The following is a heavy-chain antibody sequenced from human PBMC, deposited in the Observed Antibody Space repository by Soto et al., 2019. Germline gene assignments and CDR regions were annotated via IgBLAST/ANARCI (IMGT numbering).Heavy chain of an antibody. V-gene: IGHV3-9*01. CDR1: GFTFDDYA. D-gene: IGHD4-17*01. J-gene: IGHJ3*02. Sequence: EVQLVESGGGLVQPGKSLRLSCAASGFTFDDYAMHWVRQAPGKGLEWVSGVSWNSGNIDYVDSVKGRFTISRDNAKNSLYLQMNSLRAEDTALYYCAKGNEYADYVLNDAFDIWGQGTMVTVSS. CDR3: AKGNEYADYVLNDAFDI. CDR2: VSWNSGNI.